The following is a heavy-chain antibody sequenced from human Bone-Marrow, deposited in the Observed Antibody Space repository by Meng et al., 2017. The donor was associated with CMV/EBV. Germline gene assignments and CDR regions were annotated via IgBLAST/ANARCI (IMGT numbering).Heavy chain of an antibody. Sequence: NVSCKGSGYSFTSYWIGWVRQMPGKGLEWMGIIYPGDSDTRYSPSFQGQVTISADKSISTAYLQWSSLKASDTAMYYCATTGTTGYYGMDVWGQGTTVTVSS. J-gene: IGHJ6*01. CDR3: ATTGTTGYYGMDV. D-gene: IGHD1-7*01. CDR1: GYSFTSYW. V-gene: IGHV5-51*01. CDR2: IYPGDSDT.